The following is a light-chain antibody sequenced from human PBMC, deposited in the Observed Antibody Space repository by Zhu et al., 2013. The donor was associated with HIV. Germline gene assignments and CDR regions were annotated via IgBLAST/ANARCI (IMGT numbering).Light chain of an antibody. CDR1: QSVSSN. J-gene: IGKJ2*01. CDR3: QQYYSTPT. CDR2: GAS. Sequence: EIVMTQSPATLSVSPGERATLSCRASQSVSSNLAWYQQKPGQAPRLLIYGASTRATGIPARFSGSGSGTDFTLTISSLQVEDVAVYYCQQYYSTPTFGQGTKLEIK. V-gene: IGKV3-15*01.